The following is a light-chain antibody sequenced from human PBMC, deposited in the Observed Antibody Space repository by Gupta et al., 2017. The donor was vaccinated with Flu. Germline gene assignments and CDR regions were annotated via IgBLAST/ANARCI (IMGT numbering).Light chain of an antibody. CDR1: NSIAIN. V-gene: IGKV3-15*01. CDR2: GAS. Sequence: PVVAAPRERATRSCRASNSIAINLAWYQQKPGQAPRLLIYGASTRATGIPARFSGSGSGTEFTLAINSLQSEDFAVYYCQQYYTRPETFGLGTKVEV. J-gene: IGKJ1*01. CDR3: QQYYTRPET.